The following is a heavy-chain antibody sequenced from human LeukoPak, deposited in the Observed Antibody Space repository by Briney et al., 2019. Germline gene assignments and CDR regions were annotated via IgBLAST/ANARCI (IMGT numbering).Heavy chain of an antibody. CDR3: ARGFDYGGTSIWAGNAFDL. J-gene: IGHJ3*01. V-gene: IGHV1-69*13. CDR2: IIPMFGTA. D-gene: IGHD4-23*01. Sequence: GASVKVSCKASGYTFTSYGISWVRQAPGQGLEWMGGIIPMFGTANYAQKFQGRVTITADESTSTAYMELNSLRFEDRAVYYCARGFDYGGTSIWAGNAFDLWGQGTMVIVSS. CDR1: GYTFTSYG.